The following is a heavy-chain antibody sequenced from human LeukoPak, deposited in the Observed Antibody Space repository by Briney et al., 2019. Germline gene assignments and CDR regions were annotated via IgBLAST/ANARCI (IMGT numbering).Heavy chain of an antibody. Sequence: AGGSLRLSCAASGFTFSSYGMHWVRQATGKGLEWVAVIWYDGSNKYYADSVKGRFTISRDNSKNTLYLQMNSLRAEDTAVYYCAKGPRITIFGVVTTNFDYWGQGTLVTVSS. J-gene: IGHJ4*02. CDR2: IWYDGSNK. CDR1: GFTFSSYG. V-gene: IGHV3-33*06. CDR3: AKGPRITIFGVVTTNFDY. D-gene: IGHD3-3*01.